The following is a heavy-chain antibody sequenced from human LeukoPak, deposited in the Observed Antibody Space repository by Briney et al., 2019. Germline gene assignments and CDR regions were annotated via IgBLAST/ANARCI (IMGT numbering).Heavy chain of an antibody. V-gene: IGHV3-11*01. CDR3: TSILLRYFDWLTPGDDY. J-gene: IGHJ4*02. Sequence: GGSLRLSCAASGFTFSDYYMSWIRQAPGKGLEWVSYISSSGSTIYYADSVKGRFTISRDNAKNSLYLQMNSLRAEDTAVYYCTSILLRYFDWLTPGDDYWGQGTLVTVSS. CDR1: GFTFSDYY. CDR2: ISSSGSTI. D-gene: IGHD3-9*01.